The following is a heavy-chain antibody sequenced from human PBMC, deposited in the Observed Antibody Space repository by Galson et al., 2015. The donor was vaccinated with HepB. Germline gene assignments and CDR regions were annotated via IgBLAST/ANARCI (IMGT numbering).Heavy chain of an antibody. CDR3: AKDVEVTTGGSVYGMDV. CDR1: GFTFSSYG. D-gene: IGHD2-21*02. CDR2: ISYDGSNK. V-gene: IGHV3-30*18. Sequence: SLRLSCAASGFTFSSYGMHWVRQAPGKGLEWVAVISYDGSNKYYADSVKGRFTISRDNSKNTLYLQMNSLRAEDTAVYYCAKDVEVTTGGSVYGMDVWGQGTTVTVSS. J-gene: IGHJ6*02.